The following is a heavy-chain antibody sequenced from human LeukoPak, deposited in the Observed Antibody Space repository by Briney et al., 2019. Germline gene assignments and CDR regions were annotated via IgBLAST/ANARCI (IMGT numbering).Heavy chain of an antibody. D-gene: IGHD3-22*01. J-gene: IGHJ4*02. Sequence: PSETLSLTCTVSGGSISTYYWSWIRQPPGKGLEWIGHIYYSGSTNYNPSLKSRVTIAADTSKNHFSLKLSSVTAADTAVYYCTRNYDSSGYTTFGYWGRGTLVTVSS. CDR2: IYYSGST. CDR3: TRNYDSSGYTTFGY. CDR1: GGSISTYY. V-gene: IGHV4-59*01.